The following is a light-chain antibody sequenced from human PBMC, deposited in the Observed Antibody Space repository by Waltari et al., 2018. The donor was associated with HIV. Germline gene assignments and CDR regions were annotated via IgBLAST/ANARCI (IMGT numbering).Light chain of an antibody. CDR1: SSNIGSNY. CDR3: AAWDDTRGGLWV. J-gene: IGLJ3*02. CDR2: RNN. Sequence: QSVLTQPPSTSGTPGQRVTISCFGSSSNIGSNYVYWYQHLPGTAPKLLIFRNNQRPSGFPDRFSGSKSGTSASLAISGLRSEDEGDYYCAAWDDTRGGLWVFGGGTKVTVL. V-gene: IGLV1-47*01.